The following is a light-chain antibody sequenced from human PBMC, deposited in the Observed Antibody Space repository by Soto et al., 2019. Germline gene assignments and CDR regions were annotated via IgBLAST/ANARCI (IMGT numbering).Light chain of an antibody. CDR1: QSISTW. Sequence: DIHMTQSPATLSASVGDRVTITCRASQSISTWLAWYQQKPGTAPKLLIYWASSLESGVPSRFSGSGSGTECTLTISSLQPDDFATYYCQHYTTYAGTFGPGTKVDIK. CDR2: WAS. J-gene: IGKJ3*01. V-gene: IGKV1-5*03. CDR3: QHYTTYAGT.